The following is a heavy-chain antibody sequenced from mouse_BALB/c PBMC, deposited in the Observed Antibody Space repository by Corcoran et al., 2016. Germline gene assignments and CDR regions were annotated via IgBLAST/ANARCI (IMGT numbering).Heavy chain of an antibody. J-gene: IGHJ3*01. CDR1: GFNIKDYY. CDR3: ARSRQYGNYFAWFAY. V-gene: IGHV14-1*02. D-gene: IGHD2-10*02. CDR2: IDPENGNT. Sequence: EVQLQQSWAELVRPGALVKLSCKASGFNIKDYYMHWVKQRPEQGLEWIGWIDPENGNTIYDPKFQGKASITADTSSNTAYLQLSSLTSEDTAVYYCARSRQYGNYFAWFAYWGQGTLVTVSA.